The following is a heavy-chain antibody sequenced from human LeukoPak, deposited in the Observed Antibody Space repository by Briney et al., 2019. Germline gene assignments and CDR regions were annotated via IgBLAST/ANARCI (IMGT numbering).Heavy chain of an antibody. Sequence: SETLSLTCAVYGGSYSGYYWSWIRQPPGKGLEWIGEINHSGSTNYNQSLKSRVTISVDTSKNQFSLKLSSVTAADTAVYYCARGYSSSSWYSARDYWGQGTLVTVSS. D-gene: IGHD6-13*01. CDR2: INHSGST. J-gene: IGHJ4*02. CDR1: GGSYSGYY. V-gene: IGHV4-34*01. CDR3: ARGYSSSSWYSARDY.